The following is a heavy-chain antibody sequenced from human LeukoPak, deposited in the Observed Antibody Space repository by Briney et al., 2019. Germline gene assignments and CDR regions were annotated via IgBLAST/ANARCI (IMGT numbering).Heavy chain of an antibody. V-gene: IGHV1-18*01. CDR2: ISAYNGNT. D-gene: IGHD2-21*02. J-gene: IGHJ3*02. Sequence: ASVKVSCKASGYTFTSYGISWVRQAPGQGLEWMGWISAYNGNTNYAQKLQGGVTMTTDTSTSTAYMELRSLRSDDTAVYYCARGLLYCGGDCYVDAFDIWGQGTMVTVSS. CDR3: ARGLLYCGGDCYVDAFDI. CDR1: GYTFTSYG.